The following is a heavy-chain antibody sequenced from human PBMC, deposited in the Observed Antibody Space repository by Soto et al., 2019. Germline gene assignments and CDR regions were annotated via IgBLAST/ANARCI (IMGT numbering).Heavy chain of an antibody. CDR2: ISWNSGSI. D-gene: IGHD3-9*01. Sequence: EVQLVESGGGLVRPGRSLRLSCAASGFTFDDYAMHWVRQAPGKALEWVSGISWNSGSIGYADSVKGRFTISRDNAENSLYLQTNSLRAEDTALYYCANGGYFDWFFDYWGQGTLVTVSS. CDR3: ANGGYFDWFFDY. V-gene: IGHV3-9*01. CDR1: GFTFDDYA. J-gene: IGHJ4*02.